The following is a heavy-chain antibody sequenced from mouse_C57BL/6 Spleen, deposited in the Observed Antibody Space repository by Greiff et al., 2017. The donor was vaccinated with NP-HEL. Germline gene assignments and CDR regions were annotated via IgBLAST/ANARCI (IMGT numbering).Heavy chain of an antibody. CDR2: IYPRSGNT. Sequence: QVTLKVSGAELARPGASVKLSCKASGYTFTSYGISWVKQRTGQGLEWIGEIYPRSGNTYYNEKFKGKATLTADKSSSTAYMELRSLTSEDSAVYFCARATTVVAKNFDYWGQGTTLTVSS. CDR1: GYTFTSYG. J-gene: IGHJ2*01. D-gene: IGHD1-1*01. V-gene: IGHV1-81*01. CDR3: ARATTVVAKNFDY.